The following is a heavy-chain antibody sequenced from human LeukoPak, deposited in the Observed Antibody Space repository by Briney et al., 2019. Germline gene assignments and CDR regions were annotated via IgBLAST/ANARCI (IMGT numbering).Heavy chain of an antibody. J-gene: IGHJ3*02. V-gene: IGHV1-18*01. CDR2: VSPYNGDT. Sequence: ASVRVSCKASDYTFTDYGINWVRQAPGHGLEWMGWVSPYNGDTKYAQKFQGRVTLTTDTSTSTAYMELRSLTSDDTAVYYCARVGRWLRAFDIWDQRTMITVSS. CDR3: ARVGRWLRAFDI. CDR1: DYTFTDYG. D-gene: IGHD5-12*01.